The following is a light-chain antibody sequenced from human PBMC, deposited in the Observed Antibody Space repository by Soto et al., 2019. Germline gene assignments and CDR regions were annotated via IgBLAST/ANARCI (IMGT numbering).Light chain of an antibody. V-gene: IGLV1-44*01. Sequence: QSVLTQPPSASGTPGQRVTISCSGASSNVGSNTVNWYQQLPGTAPKLLIYSNNQRPSGVPDRVSVSKSGTSASVAISGLQSGDEAEYYCAAWDDNLTGFVFGIGTKLTVL. J-gene: IGLJ1*01. CDR3: AAWDDNLTGFV. CDR2: SNN. CDR1: SSNVGSNT.